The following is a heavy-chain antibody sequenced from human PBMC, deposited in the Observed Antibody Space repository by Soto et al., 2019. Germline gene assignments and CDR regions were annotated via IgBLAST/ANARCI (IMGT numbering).Heavy chain of an antibody. CDR1: GGPISSVDYY. V-gene: IGHV4-30-4*01. D-gene: IGHD2-8*02. CDR2: IYYSGST. Sequence: SETLSLTCSVSGGPISSVDYYWSWIRQPPGKGLEWIGYIYYSGSTYYNPSLKSRVTISVDTSKNQFSLKLSSVTAADTAVYYCARDKITGLFDYWGQGTLVTVSS. CDR3: ARDKITGLFDY. J-gene: IGHJ4*02.